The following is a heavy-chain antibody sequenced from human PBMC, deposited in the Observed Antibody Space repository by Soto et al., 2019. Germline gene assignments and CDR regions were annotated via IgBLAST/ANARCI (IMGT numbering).Heavy chain of an antibody. D-gene: IGHD4-17*01. CDR2: IYYSGST. V-gene: IGHV4-30-4*01. J-gene: IGHJ4*02. CDR3: ARVKSSYGDYFDY. Sequence: PSETLSLTCTVSGGSTSSGDYYWSWIRQPPGKGLEWIGYIYYSGSTYYNPSLKSRVTISVDMSKNQFSLKLSSVTAADTAVYYCARVKSSYGDYFDYWGQGTLVTVSS. CDR1: GGSTSSGDYY.